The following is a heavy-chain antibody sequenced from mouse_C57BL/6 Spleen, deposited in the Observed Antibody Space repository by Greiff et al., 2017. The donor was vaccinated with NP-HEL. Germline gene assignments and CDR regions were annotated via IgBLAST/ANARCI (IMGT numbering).Heavy chain of an antibody. Sequence: VQLQQPGAELVMPGASVKLSCKASGYTFTSYWMHWVKQRPGQGLEWIGEIDPSDSYTNYNQKFKGKSTLTVDKSSSTAYMQLSSLTSEDSAVYYCARDYGNLYYYAMDYWGQGTSVTVSS. V-gene: IGHV1-69*01. CDR3: ARDYGNLYYYAMDY. D-gene: IGHD2-1*01. CDR1: GYTFTSYW. CDR2: IDPSDSYT. J-gene: IGHJ4*01.